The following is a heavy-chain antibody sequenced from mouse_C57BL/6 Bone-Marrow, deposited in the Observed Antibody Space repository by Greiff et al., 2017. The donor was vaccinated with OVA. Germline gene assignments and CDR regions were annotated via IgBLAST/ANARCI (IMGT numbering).Heavy chain of an antibody. J-gene: IGHJ2*01. V-gene: IGHV1-81*01. CDR3: ARSRYNYFDY. D-gene: IGHD2-14*01. CDR1: GYTFTSYG. CDR2: IYPRSGNT. Sequence: QVQLKQSGAELARPGASVKLSCKASGYTFTSYGISWVKQRTGQGLEWIGEIYPRSGNTYYNEKFKGKATLTADKSSSTAYMELRSLTSEDSAVYVCARSRYNYFDYWGQGTTLTVSS.